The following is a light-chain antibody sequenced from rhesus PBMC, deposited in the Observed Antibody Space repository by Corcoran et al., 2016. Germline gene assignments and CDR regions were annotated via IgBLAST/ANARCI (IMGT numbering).Light chain of an antibody. Sequence: DIVMTQTPLSLPITPGEPASISCRSSQSLLHSNGNTYLHWYLPKPGQSPQLLIYGGSTRTSGVPDRFSGSGSSTDFTLKSRQVEAEDVGVYSCVQAIAFPLTFGGGTKVELK. CDR1: QSLLHSNGNTY. J-gene: IGKJ4*01. CDR3: VQAIAFPLT. CDR2: GGS. V-gene: IGKV2-72*02.